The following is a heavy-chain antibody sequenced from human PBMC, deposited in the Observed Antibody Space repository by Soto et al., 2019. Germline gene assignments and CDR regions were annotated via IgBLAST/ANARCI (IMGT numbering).Heavy chain of an antibody. CDR1: GFTFSSYS. CDR2: ISSSSTI. V-gene: IGHV3-48*02. D-gene: IGHD1-26*01. CDR3: ARDWVGAPSSAFDI. J-gene: IGHJ3*02. Sequence: GGSLRLSCAASGFTFSSYSMNWVRQAPGKGLEWVSYISSSSTIYYADSVRGRFTISRDNAKNSLYLQMNSLRDEDTAVYYCARDWVGAPSSAFDIWGQGTMVTVSS.